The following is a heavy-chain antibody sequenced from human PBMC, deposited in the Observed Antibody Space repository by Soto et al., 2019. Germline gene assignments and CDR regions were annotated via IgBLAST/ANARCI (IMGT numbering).Heavy chain of an antibody. J-gene: IGHJ4*02. CDR3: ARGYEPGYCSSTSCFDFDY. CDR1: GYTFTGYY. CDR2: INPNSGGT. D-gene: IGHD2-2*03. V-gene: IGHV1-2*04. Sequence: ASVKVSCKASGYTFTGYYMHWVRQAPGQGLEWMGWINPNSGGTNYAQKFQGWVTMTRDTSISTAYMELSRLRSDDTAVYYCARGYEPGYCSSTSCFDFDYWGQGTLVTVSS.